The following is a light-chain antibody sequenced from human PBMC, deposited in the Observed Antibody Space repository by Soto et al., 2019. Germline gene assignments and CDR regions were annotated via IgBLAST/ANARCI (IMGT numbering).Light chain of an antibody. V-gene: IGKV1-5*03. CDR3: QQFNGDLT. CDR1: QSISSW. CDR2: KAP. Sequence: DIPMTQSPSTLSASVGDRVTITCRASQSISSWLAWYQQKPGKAPKLLIYKAPSLESGVPSRFSGSGSGTEFTLTISSLQPDDFATYYCQQFNGDLTFGGGTKVEIK. J-gene: IGKJ4*01.